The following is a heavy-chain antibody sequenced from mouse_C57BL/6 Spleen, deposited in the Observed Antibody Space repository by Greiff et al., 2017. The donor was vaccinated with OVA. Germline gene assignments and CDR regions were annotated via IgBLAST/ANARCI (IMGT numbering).Heavy chain of an antibody. CDR1: GYTFTSYW. Sequence: QVQLQQPGAELVKPGASVKLSCKASGYTFTSYWMQWVKQRPGQGLEWIGEIDPSDSYTNYNQKFKGKATLTVDTSSSTAYMQLSSLTSEDSAVYYCARGGNYWYFDVWGTWTTVTVSS. D-gene: IGHD2-1*01. CDR3: ARGGNYWYFDV. V-gene: IGHV1-50*01. J-gene: IGHJ1*03. CDR2: IDPSDSYT.